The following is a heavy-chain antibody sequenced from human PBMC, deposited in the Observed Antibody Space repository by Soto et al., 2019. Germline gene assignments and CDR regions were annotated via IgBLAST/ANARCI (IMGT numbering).Heavy chain of an antibody. V-gene: IGHV1-69*05. Sequence: SVKVSCKASGGTFSSYAISWVRQAPGQGLEWMGGIIPIFGTANYAQKLRGRVTMTTDTSTSTAYMELRSLRSDDTAVYYCARKKRGFGDYGDAYFDYWGQGTLVTVSS. J-gene: IGHJ4*02. CDR3: ARKKRGFGDYGDAYFDY. D-gene: IGHD4-17*01. CDR1: GGTFSSYA. CDR2: IIPIFGTA.